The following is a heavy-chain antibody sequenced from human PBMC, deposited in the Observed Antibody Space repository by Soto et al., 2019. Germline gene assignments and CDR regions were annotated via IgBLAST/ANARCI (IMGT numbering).Heavy chain of an antibody. D-gene: IGHD2-15*01. CDR3: ARSFIVVVVAAHYYYGMDV. J-gene: IGHJ6*02. Sequence: SVKVTCKASGGTFSSYAISWVRQAPGQGLEWMGGIIPIFGTANYAQKFQGRVTITADESTSTAYMELSSLRSEDTAVYYCARSFIVVVVAAHYYYGMDVWGQGTTATVSS. CDR1: GGTFSSYA. CDR2: IIPIFGTA. V-gene: IGHV1-69*13.